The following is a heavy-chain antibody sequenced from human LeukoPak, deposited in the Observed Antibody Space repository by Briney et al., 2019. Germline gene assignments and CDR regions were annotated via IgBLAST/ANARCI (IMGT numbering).Heavy chain of an antibody. CDR2: MYYTGST. D-gene: IGHD2-21*02. J-gene: IGHJ4*02. CDR1: GGSIRSYY. Sequence: KPSETLSLTCTVSGGSIRSYYWTWIRQPPGKVLEWIGYMYYTGSTKYNPSLKSRVSISVDTSKNQFSLTLTSVTAADTAVYYCAAVVVSGTPYFDYWGQGTLVTVSS. V-gene: IGHV4-59*03. CDR3: AAVVVSGTPYFDY.